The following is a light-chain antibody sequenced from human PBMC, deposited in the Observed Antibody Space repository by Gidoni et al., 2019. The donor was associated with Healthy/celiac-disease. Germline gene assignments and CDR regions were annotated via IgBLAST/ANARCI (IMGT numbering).Light chain of an antibody. Sequence: EIVLTPSAATLSLSPGERATLPCRASQRVSSSYLAWYQQKPGQAPRLLIYGASSRATGIPVRFSGSGSGKDFTITSSRLEPEDLAVYYCQENGSSPPLTFGGGTKVEIK. J-gene: IGKJ4*01. CDR3: QENGSSPPLT. CDR1: QRVSSSY. CDR2: GAS. V-gene: IGKV3-20*01.